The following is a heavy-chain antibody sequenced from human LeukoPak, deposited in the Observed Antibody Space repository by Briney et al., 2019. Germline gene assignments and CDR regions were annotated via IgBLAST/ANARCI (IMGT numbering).Heavy chain of an antibody. CDR2: IHHNGNT. Sequence: SETLSLTCVVSGYSISTTYYWGWIRQSPGKGLEWIGNIHHNGNTAYNPSLSSRITMSVDTSRNQFSMELNSVTAADTAVYYCARWEGGSYYDFDYWGQGTLVTVSS. J-gene: IGHJ4*02. V-gene: IGHV4-38-2*01. D-gene: IGHD1-26*01. CDR1: GYSISTTYY. CDR3: ARWEGGSYYDFDY.